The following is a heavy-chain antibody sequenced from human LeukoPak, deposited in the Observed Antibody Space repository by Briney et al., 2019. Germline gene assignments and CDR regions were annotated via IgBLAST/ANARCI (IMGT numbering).Heavy chain of an antibody. D-gene: IGHD2-2*01. CDR1: GYMFTSYG. CDR2: ISAYNGNT. Sequence: ASVKVSCKASGYMFTSYGISWVRQAPGQGLEWRGWISAYNGNTNYAQKLQGRVTMTTDTSTSTAYMELRSLRSDDTAVYYCARDEEGGTVVVPAATSHWFDPWGQGTPVTVSS. V-gene: IGHV1-18*01. CDR3: ARDEEGGTVVVPAATSHWFDP. J-gene: IGHJ5*02.